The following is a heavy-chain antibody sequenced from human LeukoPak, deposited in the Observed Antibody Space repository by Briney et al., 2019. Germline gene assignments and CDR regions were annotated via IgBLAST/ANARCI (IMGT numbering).Heavy chain of an antibody. CDR3: AKGLRGSSYDY. Sequence: PGGSLRLSCAASGFTFNNFAMSWARQAPGKGLEWVSGISGSGGNTHYADSVKGRFTISRDNSKNMLYLQMNSLRAEDTAVYYCAKGLRGSSYDYWGQGTLVTVSS. D-gene: IGHD6-13*01. J-gene: IGHJ4*02. V-gene: IGHV3-23*01. CDR2: ISGSGGNT. CDR1: GFTFNNFA.